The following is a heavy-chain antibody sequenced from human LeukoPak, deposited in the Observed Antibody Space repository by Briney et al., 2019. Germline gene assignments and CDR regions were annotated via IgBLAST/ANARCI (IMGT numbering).Heavy chain of an antibody. V-gene: IGHV6-1*01. CDR3: ARDKYYFDS. J-gene: IGHJ4*02. CDR2: TYYRSKGYY. Sequence: SQTLSLTCAISGDSVSTNSAAWNWIRQSPSRGLEWLGSTYYRSKGYYDYAVSVKSRITIDPDTSKNQFSLHLNSVTPEDTAVYYCARDKYYFDSWGQGTLVTVSS. CDR1: GDSVSTNSAA.